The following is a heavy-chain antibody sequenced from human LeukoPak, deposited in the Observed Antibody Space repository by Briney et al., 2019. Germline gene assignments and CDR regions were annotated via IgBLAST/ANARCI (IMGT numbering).Heavy chain of an antibody. Sequence: ASVKVSCKASGYTFTGYYMHWVRQAPGQGLEWMGWINPNSGGTNYAQKFQGWVTMTRDTSISTAYMELSRLRSDDTAVYYCARDMAGRSTQNYYYYGMDVWAKGPRSPSP. CDR2: INPNSGGT. D-gene: IGHD6-19*01. CDR1: GYTFTGYY. CDR3: ARDMAGRSTQNYYYYGMDV. J-gene: IGHJ6*02. V-gene: IGHV1-2*04.